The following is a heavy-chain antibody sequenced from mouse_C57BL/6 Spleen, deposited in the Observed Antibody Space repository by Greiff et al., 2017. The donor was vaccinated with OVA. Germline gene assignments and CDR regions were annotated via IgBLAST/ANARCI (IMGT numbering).Heavy chain of an antibody. D-gene: IGHD2-4*01. CDR3: ARRGDYGDGDGRFHFDY. V-gene: IGHV1-81*01. Sequence: VKLVESGAELVRPGASVKLSCKASGYTFTSYGISWVKQRPGQGLEWIGEIYPRSGNTYYNEKFKGKATLTADKSSSTAYMELRSLTSEDSAVYFCARRGDYGDGDGRFHFDYWGQGTTLTVSS. CDR1: GYTFTSYG. CDR2: IYPRSGNT. J-gene: IGHJ2*01.